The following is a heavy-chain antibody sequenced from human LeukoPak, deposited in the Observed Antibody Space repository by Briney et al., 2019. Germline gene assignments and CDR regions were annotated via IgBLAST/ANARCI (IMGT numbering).Heavy chain of an antibody. CDR3: ARGPGKIIAARPHSGSDDYYYMDV. D-gene: IGHD6-6*01. CDR2: IKQDGSEK. Sequence: GGSLRLSCAASGFTFSSYWMSWVRQAPGKGLEWVANIKQDGSEKYYVDSVKGRFTISRDNAKTSLYLKMNSLRAEDTAVYHCARGPGKIIAARPHSGSDDYYYMDVWGKGTTVTVSS. CDR1: GFTFSSYW. J-gene: IGHJ6*03. V-gene: IGHV3-7*01.